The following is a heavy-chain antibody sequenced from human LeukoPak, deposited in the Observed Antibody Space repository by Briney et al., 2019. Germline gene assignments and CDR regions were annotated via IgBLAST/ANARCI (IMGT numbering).Heavy chain of an antibody. CDR1: GFTFSSYS. J-gene: IGHJ4*02. CDR2: ISSTSSTI. Sequence: GGSLRLSCAASGFTFSSYSMNWVRQAPGEGLEWVSYISSTSSTIYNADSVKGRFTISRDNAKNSLYLQMNSLRDDDTAVYYCASSRQVDSWGQGTLVTVSS. V-gene: IGHV3-48*02. CDR3: ASSRQVDS.